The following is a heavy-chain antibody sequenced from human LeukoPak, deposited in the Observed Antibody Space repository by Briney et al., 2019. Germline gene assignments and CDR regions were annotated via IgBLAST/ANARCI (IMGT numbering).Heavy chain of an antibody. Sequence: GGSLRLSCAASGFTFNSYAMHWVRQAPGKGLEWVAVISYDGSNKYYADSVKGRFTISRDNSKNTLYLQMNSLRAEDSAVFYCAREWSSSWYIGPFDYWGQGTLVTVSS. D-gene: IGHD6-13*01. CDR1: GFTFNSYA. CDR3: AREWSSSWYIGPFDY. J-gene: IGHJ4*01. V-gene: IGHV3-30-3*01. CDR2: ISYDGSNK.